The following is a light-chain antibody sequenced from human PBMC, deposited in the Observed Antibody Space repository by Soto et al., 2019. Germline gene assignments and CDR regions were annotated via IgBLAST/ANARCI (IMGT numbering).Light chain of an antibody. V-gene: IGLV1-44*01. CDR3: AAWDDSLNVVV. Sequence: QLVLTQPPSASGTPGQTVTISCSGSRSNIGSNTLNWYQHLPGTAPQLLISTTNHRPSGVRDRFSASKSGTSASLAISGLQSDDEADYYCAAWDDSLNVVVFGGGAQLTVL. J-gene: IGLJ2*01. CDR1: RSNIGSNT. CDR2: TTN.